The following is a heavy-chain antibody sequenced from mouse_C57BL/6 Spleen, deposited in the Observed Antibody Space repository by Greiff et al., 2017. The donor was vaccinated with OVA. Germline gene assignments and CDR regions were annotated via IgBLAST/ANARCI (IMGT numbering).Heavy chain of an antibody. Sequence: VQLQQSGAELARPGASVKMSCKASGYTFTSYTMHWVKQRPGHGLEWIGYINPSSGYTKYNQKFKDKATLTADKSSSTAYMQLSSLTPEDSAVYYCARDSYYFDYWGQGTTLTVSS. CDR2: INPSSGYT. V-gene: IGHV1-4*01. CDR1: GYTFTSYT. CDR3: ARDSYYFDY. J-gene: IGHJ2*01.